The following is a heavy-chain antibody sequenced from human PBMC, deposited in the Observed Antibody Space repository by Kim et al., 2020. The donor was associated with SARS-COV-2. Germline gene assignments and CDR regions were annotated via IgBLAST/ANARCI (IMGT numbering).Heavy chain of an antibody. CDR1: GGSFSGYY. Sequence: SETLSLTCAVYGGSFSGYYWSWIRQPPGKGLEWIGEINHSGSTNYNPSLKSRVTISVDTSKNQFSLKPSSVTAADTAVYYCARGAMARYGMDVWGQGTTVTVSS. CDR3: ARGAMARYGMDV. D-gene: IGHD6-19*01. V-gene: IGHV4-34*01. J-gene: IGHJ6*02. CDR2: INHSGST.